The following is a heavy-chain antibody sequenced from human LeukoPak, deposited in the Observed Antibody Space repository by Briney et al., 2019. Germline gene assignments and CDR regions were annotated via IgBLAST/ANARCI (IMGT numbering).Heavy chain of an antibody. CDR3: ARRFQAVRGHFDY. CDR2: INHSGST. CDR1: GGSFSGYY. V-gene: IGHV4-34*01. J-gene: IGHJ4*02. D-gene: IGHD3-10*01. Sequence: SETLSLTCAVYGGSFSGYYWSWIRQPPGKGLEWIGEINHSGSTNYNPSLKSRVTISVDTSKNQFSLKLSSVTAADTAVYYCARRFQAVRGHFDYWGQGTLVTVSS.